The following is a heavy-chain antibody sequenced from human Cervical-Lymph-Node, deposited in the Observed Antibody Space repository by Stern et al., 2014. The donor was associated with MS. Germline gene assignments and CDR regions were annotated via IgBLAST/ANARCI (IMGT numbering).Heavy chain of an antibody. D-gene: IGHD3-22*01. CDR3: AKEPTDYYNSGGYSGAWGY. J-gene: IGHJ4*02. CDR2: ISYDGSDK. V-gene: IGHV3-30*18. CDR1: GFTFSRYG. Sequence: QVQLVQSGGGVVQPGRSLRLSCTASGFTFSRYGMHWVRPAPGKGLEWVAVISYDGSDKYYADSVKGRFTISRDNSKNTLYLQMNSLRAEDTAVYYCAKEPTDYYNSGGYSGAWGYWGQGTLVTVSS.